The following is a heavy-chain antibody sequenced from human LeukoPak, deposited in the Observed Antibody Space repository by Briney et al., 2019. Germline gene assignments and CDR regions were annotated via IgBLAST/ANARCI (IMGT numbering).Heavy chain of an antibody. Sequence: GGSLRLTCAASRFTFSDYSMNWVRQAPGKGLQWVASISSGSVYIYYADSMKGRFTISRDNAKNSMYLQMYSLRAEDTAVYYCARGPKYISATGPYYFDYWDQGTPVTVSS. V-gene: IGHV3-21*01. D-gene: IGHD6-13*01. CDR1: RFTFSDYS. CDR2: ISSGSVYI. CDR3: ARGPKYISATGPYYFDY. J-gene: IGHJ4*02.